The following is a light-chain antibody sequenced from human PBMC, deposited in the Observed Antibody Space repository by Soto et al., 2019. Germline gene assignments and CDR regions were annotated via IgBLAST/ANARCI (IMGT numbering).Light chain of an antibody. V-gene: IGLV1-44*01. J-gene: IGLJ3*02. Sequence: QSALTQPPSVSGTPGLRVNISCSGGISNIGKDTVNWYQQLPGTAPKLLMFNDDKRPSGVPDRFSGSRSGTSASLAISGLKSDDEAVYFCSTWDDSLNGWVFGGGTKLNVL. CDR3: STWDDSLNGWV. CDR2: NDD. CDR1: ISNIGKDT.